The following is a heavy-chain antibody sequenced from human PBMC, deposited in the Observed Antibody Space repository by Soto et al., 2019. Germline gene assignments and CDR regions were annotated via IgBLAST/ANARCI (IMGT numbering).Heavy chain of an antibody. CDR1: GGSFCGYY. J-gene: IGHJ6*02. V-gene: IGHV4-34*01. D-gene: IGHD3-3*01. CDR3: ARGGLRFLEWLPPSSYYYGMDV. Sequence: SETLSLTCAVYGGSFCGYYWSWIRQPPGKGLEWIGEINHSGSTNYNPSLKSRVTISVDTSKNQFSLKLSSVTAADTAVYYCARGGLRFLEWLPPSSYYYGMDVWGQGTTVTVSS. CDR2: INHSGST.